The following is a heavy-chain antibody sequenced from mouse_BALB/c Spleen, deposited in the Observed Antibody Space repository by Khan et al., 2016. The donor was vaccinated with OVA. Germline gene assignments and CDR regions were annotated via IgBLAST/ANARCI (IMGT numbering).Heavy chain of an antibody. D-gene: IGHD2-2*01. CDR3: TRRRLYGFFVY. CDR2: INPSTGYT. CDR1: GYTFSTYW. Sequence: QVQLKESGAELAKPGASVKMSCTASGYTFSTYWMHWVKQRPGQGLEWIGYINPSTGYTEYNQKFKDKATLTADESSSPAYMQLNSLTSEDSAVYYCTRRRLYGFFVYWGQGTLVTFSA. V-gene: IGHV1-7*01. J-gene: IGHJ3*01.